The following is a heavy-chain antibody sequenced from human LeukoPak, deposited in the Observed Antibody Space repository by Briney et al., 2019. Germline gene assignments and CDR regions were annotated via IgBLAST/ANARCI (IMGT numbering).Heavy chain of an antibody. Sequence: TGGSLRLSCAASGFTFSSYAMSWVRQAPGKGLEWVSAISGSGGSTYYADSVKGRFTISRDNSKNTLYLQTNSLRAEDTAVYYCAGAGIAAAVPDYWGQGTLVTVSS. J-gene: IGHJ4*02. CDR1: GFTFSSYA. CDR2: ISGSGGST. V-gene: IGHV3-23*01. D-gene: IGHD6-13*01. CDR3: AGAGIAAAVPDY.